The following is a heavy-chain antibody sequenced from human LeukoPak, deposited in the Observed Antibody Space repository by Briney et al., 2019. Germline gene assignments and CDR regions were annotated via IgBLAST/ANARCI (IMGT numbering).Heavy chain of an antibody. J-gene: IGHJ4*02. CDR3: AIRSDGAYCGGDCFYLDY. Sequence: VKVSCKTSGGTFSSFALTWVRLAPGQGLEWMGRIILILNIEEYAQRFQGRVTITADTSTSTVYMELSSLRSEDTAIYYCAIRSDGAYCGGDCFYLDYWGQGTLVTVSS. V-gene: IGHV1-69*04. CDR2: IILILNIE. CDR1: GGTFSSFA. D-gene: IGHD2-21*02.